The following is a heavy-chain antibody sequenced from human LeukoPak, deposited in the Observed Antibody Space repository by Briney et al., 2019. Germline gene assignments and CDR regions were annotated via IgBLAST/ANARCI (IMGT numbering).Heavy chain of an antibody. CDR2: IYYSGST. D-gene: IGHD2-15*01. CDR1: GGSISSGGYY. CDR3: ARDRGYCSGGSCEGAVDY. J-gene: IGHJ4*02. Sequence: SQTLSLTCTVSGGSISSGGYYWSWIRQHPGKGLEWIGYIYYSGSTYYNPSLKSRVTISVDTSKNQFSLKLSSVTAADTAVYYRARDRGYCSGGSCEGAVDYWGQGTLVTVSS. V-gene: IGHV4-31*03.